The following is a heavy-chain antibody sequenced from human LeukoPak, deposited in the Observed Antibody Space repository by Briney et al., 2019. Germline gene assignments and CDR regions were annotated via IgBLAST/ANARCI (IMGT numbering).Heavy chain of an antibody. CDR1: GGSISSSTYY. CDR2: IYYSGST. D-gene: IGHD3-22*01. Sequence: PSETLSLTCTVSGGSISSSTYYRGWVRQPPGKGLEWIGSIYYSGSTYYNPSLQSRVTISVDTSRNQFSLKLSSVTAADTAVYYCARHYFESSGFYQPPGYWGQGTLVTVSS. J-gene: IGHJ4*02. V-gene: IGHV4-39*01. CDR3: ARHYFESSGFYQPPGY.